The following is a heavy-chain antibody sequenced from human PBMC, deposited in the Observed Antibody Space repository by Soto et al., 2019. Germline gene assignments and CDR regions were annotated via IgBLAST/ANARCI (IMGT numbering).Heavy chain of an antibody. D-gene: IGHD3-9*01. CDR3: TREHVVTIFRRGQRGSFDN. Sequence: GGSLRLSCAASGFTFSSYTMNWVRQAPGKGLEWVAFVTSGSDYIYYADSVKGRLTISRDDANNSLFLQMSSLRAEDTAVYYCTREHVVTIFRRGQRGSFDNWSQGTLVTVSS. CDR1: GFTFSSYT. V-gene: IGHV3-21*01. J-gene: IGHJ4*02. CDR2: VTSGSDYI.